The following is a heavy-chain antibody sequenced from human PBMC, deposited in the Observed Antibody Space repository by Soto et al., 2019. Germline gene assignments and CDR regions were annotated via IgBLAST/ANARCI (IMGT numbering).Heavy chain of an antibody. V-gene: IGHV4-30-2*01. D-gene: IGHD4-17*01. Sequence: QLQLQESGSGLVKPSQTLSLTCAVSGGSISSGGYSWSWIRQPPGKGLEWIGYIYHSGSTYYNPSLKSRVTIAVDRSKNQFSLKLSSVTAADTAVYYCARARMTTVTINPFDYWGQGTLVTVSS. J-gene: IGHJ4*02. CDR2: IYHSGST. CDR3: ARARMTTVTINPFDY. CDR1: GGSISSGGYS.